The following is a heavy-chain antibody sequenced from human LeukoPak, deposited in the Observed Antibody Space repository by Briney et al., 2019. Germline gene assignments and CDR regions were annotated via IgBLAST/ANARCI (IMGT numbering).Heavy chain of an antibody. D-gene: IGHD3-3*01. J-gene: IGHJ4*02. Sequence: GRSLRLSCAASGFTFSSYAMHWVRQAPGKGLEWVAVISYDGSNKYYADSVKGRFTISRDNSKNTLYLQMNSLRAEDTAVYYRAREPLGFGVVTLDYWGQGTLVTVSS. CDR1: GFTFSSYA. CDR3: AREPLGFGVVTLDY. CDR2: ISYDGSNK. V-gene: IGHV3-30*04.